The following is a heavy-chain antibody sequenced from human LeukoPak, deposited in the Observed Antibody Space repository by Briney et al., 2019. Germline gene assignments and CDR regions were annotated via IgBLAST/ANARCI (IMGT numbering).Heavy chain of an antibody. D-gene: IGHD6-19*01. CDR3: ARDVSSGNDAFDI. J-gene: IGHJ3*02. V-gene: IGHV4-59*01. CDR1: GGSISSYY. Sequence: SETLSLTCTVSGGSISSYYWSWIRQPPGKGLEWIGYIYYSGSTNYNPSLKSRVTISVDTSKNQFSLKPSSVTAADTAVYYCARDVSSGNDAFDIWGQGTMVTVSS. CDR2: IYYSGST.